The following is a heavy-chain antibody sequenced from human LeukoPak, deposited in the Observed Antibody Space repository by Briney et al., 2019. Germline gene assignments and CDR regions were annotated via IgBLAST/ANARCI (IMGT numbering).Heavy chain of an antibody. CDR2: MFYTGST. CDR3: ARLRSGYDWQSWYFDL. D-gene: IGHD5-12*01. V-gene: IGHV4-59*01. Sequence: PSETLSLTCSVSGGSIKSYYWSWIRQPPRKGLECIGYMFYTGSTNYNPSLKSRVTISLDTSKNQFSLKLSSVTAADTAVYYCARLRSGYDWQSWYFDLWGRGTLVTVSS. CDR1: GGSIKSYY. J-gene: IGHJ2*01.